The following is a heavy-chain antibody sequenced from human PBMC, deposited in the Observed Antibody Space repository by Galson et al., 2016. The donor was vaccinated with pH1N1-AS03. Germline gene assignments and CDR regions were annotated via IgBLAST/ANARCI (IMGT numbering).Heavy chain of an antibody. V-gene: IGHV1-3*01. CDR2: INVGNGNT. D-gene: IGHD3-10*01. J-gene: IGHJ4*02. Sequence: SVKVSCKASGYTFTTYAIHWVRQAPGQSLEWMGRINVGNGNTKYSQNFQGRVTITRDTPASTAYMELSSLRSDDTAVYYCAREGQQPLLIAYWGQGTLVTVSS. CDR3: AREGQQPLLIAY. CDR1: GYTFTTYA.